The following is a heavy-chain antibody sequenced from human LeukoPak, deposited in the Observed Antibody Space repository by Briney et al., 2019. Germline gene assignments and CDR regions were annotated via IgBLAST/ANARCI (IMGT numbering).Heavy chain of an antibody. CDR3: ARGATDVTRWFDP. D-gene: IGHD1-1*01. CDR1: GFTFSSYW. V-gene: IGHV3-7*01. J-gene: IGHJ5*02. Sequence: HPGGSLRLSCAASGFTFSSYWMSWVRQAPGKGLEWVANIKQDGSEKYYVDSVKGRFTISRDNAKNSLYLQMNGLRAEDTAVYYCARGATDVTRWFDPWGQGTRVTVSS. CDR2: IKQDGSEK.